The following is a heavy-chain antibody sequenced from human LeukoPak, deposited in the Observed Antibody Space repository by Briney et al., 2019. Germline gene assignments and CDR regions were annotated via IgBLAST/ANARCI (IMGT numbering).Heavy chain of an antibody. Sequence: SVKVSCKASGGTFSSYAISWVRQAPGQGREWMGGIIPIFGTANYAQKFQGRVTITADESTSTAYMELSSLRSEDTAVYYCARSPLAYCSSTSCPDRVYYYYYNMDVWGKGTTVTVSS. CDR2: IIPIFGTA. CDR3: ARSPLAYCSSTSCPDRVYYYYYNMDV. CDR1: GGTFSSYA. J-gene: IGHJ6*03. D-gene: IGHD2-2*01. V-gene: IGHV1-69*13.